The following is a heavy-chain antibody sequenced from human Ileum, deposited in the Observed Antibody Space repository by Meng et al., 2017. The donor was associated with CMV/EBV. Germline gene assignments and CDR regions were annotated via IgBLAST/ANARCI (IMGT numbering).Heavy chain of an antibody. V-gene: IGHV3-23*01. CDR3: AKDCRM. J-gene: IGHJ4*01. CDR2: ISGSGITT. CDR1: GSTFSCYA. Sequence: GSPSLSCAAPGSTFSCYALSWVRRAPGKGLEWVTAISGSGITTYYGDSVKGRFTISRDNSKNTLYLQMNSLRAEDTAVYYCAKDCRMGGQGTLVTVSS. D-gene: IGHD5-24*01.